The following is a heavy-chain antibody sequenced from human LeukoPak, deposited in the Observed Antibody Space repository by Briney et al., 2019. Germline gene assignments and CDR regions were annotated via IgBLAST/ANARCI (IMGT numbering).Heavy chain of an antibody. CDR3: ARGSGYYDSSGLYYYYGMDV. J-gene: IGHJ6*02. CDR1: GGTFSSYA. CDR2: IIPIFGTA. V-gene: IGHV1-69*13. D-gene: IGHD3-22*01. Sequence: SVKVSCKASGGTFSSYAISWVRQAPGQGLEWMGGIIPIFGTANYAQKFQGRVTITADESTSTAYMELSSLRSEDTAAYYCARGSGYYDSSGLYYYYGMDVWGQGTTVTVSS.